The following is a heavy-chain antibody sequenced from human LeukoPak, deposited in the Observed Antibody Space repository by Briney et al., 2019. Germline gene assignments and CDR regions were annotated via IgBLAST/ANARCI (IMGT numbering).Heavy chain of an antibody. V-gene: IGHV1-8*01. D-gene: IGHD3-3*01. J-gene: IGHJ4*02. Sequence: ASVKVSCKASGYTFTSYDINWVRQATEQGLEWMGWMNPNSGNTGYAQKFQGRVTMTRNTSISTAYMELSSLRSEDTAVYYCARPDRRWSGYYTLGYWGQGTLVTVSS. CDR1: GYTFTSYD. CDR2: MNPNSGNT. CDR3: ARPDRRWSGYYTLGY.